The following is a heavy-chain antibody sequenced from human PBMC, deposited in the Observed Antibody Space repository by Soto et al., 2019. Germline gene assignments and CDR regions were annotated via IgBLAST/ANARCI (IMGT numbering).Heavy chain of an antibody. J-gene: IGHJ4*02. CDR1: GFTFSDYY. Sequence: ESGGGLVKPGGSLRLSCAASGFTFSDYYMSWIRQAPGKGLEWVSYISSGASTRHYADSVKGRFTISRDNAKNSLYLQMNSLRVEDTAVYYCARKVGYKVATIGAFDYWGQGTLVTVSS. CDR2: ISSGASTR. CDR3: ARKVGYKVATIGAFDY. V-gene: IGHV3-11*01. D-gene: IGHD5-12*01.